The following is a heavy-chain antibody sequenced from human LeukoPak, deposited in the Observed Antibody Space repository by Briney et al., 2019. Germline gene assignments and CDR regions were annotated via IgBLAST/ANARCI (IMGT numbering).Heavy chain of an antibody. CDR3: ARDDPHYYDSSGYPIGTIDY. J-gene: IGHJ4*02. CDR1: GFTFSSYW. V-gene: IGHV3-74*01. Sequence: GGSLRLSCAASGFTFSSYWMHWVRQAPGKGLVWVSRINSDGSSTSYADSVKGRFTISRDNAKNSLYLQMNSLRAEDTAVYYCARDDPHYYDSSGYPIGTIDYWGQGTLVTVSS. D-gene: IGHD3-22*01. CDR2: INSDGSST.